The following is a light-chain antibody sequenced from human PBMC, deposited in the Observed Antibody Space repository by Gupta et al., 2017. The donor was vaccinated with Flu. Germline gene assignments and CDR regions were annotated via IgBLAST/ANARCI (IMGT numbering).Light chain of an antibody. CDR1: QNVSSRY. V-gene: IGKV3-20*01. J-gene: IGKJ1*01. CDR2: GAS. Sequence: EIVLTQSPGTLSLSPGERATLSCRASQNVSSRYFAWYQQKPGQAPRLLMYGASSRANGIPDRFSGRGSGTDLTLTISRLEPEDFAVYYCQQYGSSPWTFGHGTKVEI. CDR3: QQYGSSPWT.